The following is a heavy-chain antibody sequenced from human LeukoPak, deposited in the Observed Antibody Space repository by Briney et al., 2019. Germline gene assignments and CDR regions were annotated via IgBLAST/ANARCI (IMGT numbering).Heavy chain of an antibody. CDR2: ISSSSSTI. CDR3: ARDMYYYGSGSYYP. D-gene: IGHD3-10*01. Sequence: GSLRLSCAASGFTFSSYSMNWVRQAPGKGLEWVSYISSSSSTIYYADSVKGRFTISRDNAKNSLYLQMNSLRAEDTAVYYCARDMYYYGSGSYYPWGQGTLVTVSS. J-gene: IGHJ5*02. CDR1: GFTFSSYS. V-gene: IGHV3-48*04.